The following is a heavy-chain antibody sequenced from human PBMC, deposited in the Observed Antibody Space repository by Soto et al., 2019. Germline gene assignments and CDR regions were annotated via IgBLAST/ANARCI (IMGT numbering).Heavy chain of an antibody. J-gene: IGHJ5*02. CDR3: ARDSTYYYDSSGSDP. V-gene: IGHV4-31*03. Sequence: PSETLSLTCTVSGGSISSGGYSWTWIRQHPGKGLEWIGYIYYSGSTYYKPSLKSRVTISVDTSKNQLSLKLSSVTAADTAVYYCARDSTYYYDSSGSDP. CDR2: IYYSGST. D-gene: IGHD3-22*01. CDR1: GGSISSGGYS.